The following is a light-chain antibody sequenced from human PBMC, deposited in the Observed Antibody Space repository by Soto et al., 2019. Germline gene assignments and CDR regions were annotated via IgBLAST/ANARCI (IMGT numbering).Light chain of an antibody. Sequence: DIQTTRTPCALSPSVVDTVTITYRAAESISRHLNWYQQKPGRAPDLLIYAASTLQNGVPSRFTGSGSGTEFTLTITGLQLEEFATYYCQQDYSTLATFGQGTRLEF. CDR1: ESISRH. CDR2: AAS. CDR3: QQDYSTLAT. J-gene: IGKJ5*01. V-gene: IGKV1-39*01.